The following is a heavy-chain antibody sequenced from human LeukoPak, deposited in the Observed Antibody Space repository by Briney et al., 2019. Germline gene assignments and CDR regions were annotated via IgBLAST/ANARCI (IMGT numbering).Heavy chain of an antibody. J-gene: IGHJ4*02. CDR3: ARVAGYCSSTSCYTGFDY. CDR2: IYYSGST. CDR1: GGSINSSSYY. Sequence: SETLSVTCTVSGGSINSSSYYWGWIRQPPGKGLEWIGSIYYSGSTYYNPSLKSRVTISVDTSKNQFSLKLSSVTAADTAVYYCARVAGYCSSTSCYTGFDYWGQGTLVTVSS. V-gene: IGHV4-39*07. D-gene: IGHD2-2*02.